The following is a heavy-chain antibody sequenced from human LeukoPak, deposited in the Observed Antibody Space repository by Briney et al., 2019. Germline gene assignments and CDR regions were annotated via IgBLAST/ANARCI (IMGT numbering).Heavy chain of an antibody. CDR2: IYSGGST. D-gene: IGHD6-13*01. J-gene: IGHJ5*02. Sequence: GGSLRLSCAASGFTVSSNYMSWVRQAPGKGLEWVSVIYSGGSTYYADSVKGRFTISRDNSKNTLYLQMNSLRAEDTAVYYCARVRRPYSSSWYRVNWFDPWGQGTLVAVSS. V-gene: IGHV3-53*01. CDR1: GFTVSSNY. CDR3: ARVRRPYSSSWYRVNWFDP.